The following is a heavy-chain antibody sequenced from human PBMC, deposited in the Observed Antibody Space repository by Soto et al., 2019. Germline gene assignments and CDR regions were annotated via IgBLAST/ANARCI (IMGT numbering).Heavy chain of an antibody. D-gene: IGHD3-10*01. CDR3: ARDRYGSGSYYNPSYPYYYYYYGMDV. J-gene: IGHJ6*02. V-gene: IGHV4-59*01. CDR1: GGPISSYY. CDR2: IYYSGST. Sequence: QVQLQESGPGLVKPSETLSLTCTVSGGPISSYYWSWIRQPPGKGLEWIGYIYYSGSTNYNPSLKSRVTISVDTSKNQFSLKLSSVTAADTAVYYCARDRYGSGSYYNPSYPYYYYYYGMDVWGQGTTVTVSS.